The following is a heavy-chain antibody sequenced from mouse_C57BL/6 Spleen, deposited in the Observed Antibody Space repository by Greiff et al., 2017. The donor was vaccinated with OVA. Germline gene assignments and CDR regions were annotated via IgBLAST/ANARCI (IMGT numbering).Heavy chain of an antibody. D-gene: IGHD1-1*01. CDR1: GFTFSSYT. Sequence: EVKLVESGGGLVKPGGSLKLSCAASGFTFSSYTMSWVRQTPEKRLEWVATISGGGGNTYYPDSVKGRFTISRDNAKNTLYLQMSSLRSEDTALYYCARLHYYGSSFYFDYWGQGTTLTVS. CDR3: ARLHYYGSSFYFDY. J-gene: IGHJ2*01. V-gene: IGHV5-9*01. CDR2: ISGGGGNT.